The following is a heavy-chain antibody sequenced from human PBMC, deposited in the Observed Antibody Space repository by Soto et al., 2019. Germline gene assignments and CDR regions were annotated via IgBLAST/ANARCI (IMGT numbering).Heavy chain of an antibody. CDR3: ARILFGRSVAGGYFYMDV. Sequence: HVTLKESGPVLVKPTETLTLTCTVSGFSLGNGKVGVSWIRQPPGKALEWLAHIFSNDEKSYRTSLKSRLTISVDTSKSQVVLTMTNVDPVDTATYYCARILFGRSVAGGYFYMDVWGKGTTVTVSS. CDR2: IFSNDEK. CDR1: GFSLGNGKVG. D-gene: IGHD6-19*01. V-gene: IGHV2-26*01. J-gene: IGHJ6*03.